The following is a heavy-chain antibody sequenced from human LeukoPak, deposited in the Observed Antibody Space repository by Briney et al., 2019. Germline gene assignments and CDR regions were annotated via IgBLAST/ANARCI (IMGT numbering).Heavy chain of an antibody. J-gene: IGHJ4*02. V-gene: IGHV4-59*08. D-gene: IGHD3-16*02. CDR2: IYYSGST. CDR1: GGSISSYY. CDR3: ARHGPLDYIWGSYRYYFDY. Sequence: SETLSLTCTVSGGSISSYYWSWIRQPPGKGLEWIGYIYYSGSTNYNPSLKSRVTISVDTSKNQFSLKLSSVTAADTAVYYCARHGPLDYIWGSYRYYFDYWGQGTLVTVSS.